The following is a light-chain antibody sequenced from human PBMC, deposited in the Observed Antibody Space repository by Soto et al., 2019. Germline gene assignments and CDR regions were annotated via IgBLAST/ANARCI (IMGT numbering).Light chain of an antibody. CDR1: SSDVGGYNY. CDR2: EVH. V-gene: IGLV2-8*01. Sequence: QSALTQPPSASGSLGESVTFSCTGTSSDVGGYNYVSWYQQHPGKAPKLIIYEVHKRPSGVPDRFSGSKSGNTASLTVSGLHAEDEADYHCSSYGGNDWVFGGGTQLTVL. J-gene: IGLJ3*02. CDR3: SSYGGNDWV.